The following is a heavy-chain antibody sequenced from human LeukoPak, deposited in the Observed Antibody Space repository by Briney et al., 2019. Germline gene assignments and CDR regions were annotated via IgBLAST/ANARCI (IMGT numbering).Heavy chain of an antibody. CDR2: MSPNSGDT. CDR3: VRTPPNWGFDY. CDR1: GYTFTSHD. Sequence: ASVKVSWKASGYTFTSHDINWVRQATGQGLEWMGWMSPNSGDTGYAQKFQGRVTMTSDSSISTAYMELSSLRSEDTAIYYCVRTPPNWGFDYWGQGTLVTVSS. V-gene: IGHV1-8*01. J-gene: IGHJ4*02. D-gene: IGHD7-27*01.